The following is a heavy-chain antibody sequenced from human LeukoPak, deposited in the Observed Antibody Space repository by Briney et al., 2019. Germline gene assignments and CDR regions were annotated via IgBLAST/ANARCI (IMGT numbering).Heavy chain of an antibody. J-gene: IGHJ5*02. V-gene: IGHV1-2*02. CDR3: AREALSYDSGGYFPSWFDP. D-gene: IGHD3-22*01. CDR1: GFTFSDHY. Sequence: ASMKVSCKSSGFTFSDHYIHWVRQAPGQGLEWMAYISPHSRFRSFAEKFEGRVTLTRDTSMTTVCMEMSGLTSDDTAVYYCAREALSYDSGGYFPSWFDPWGQGTLVTISS. CDR2: ISPHSRFR.